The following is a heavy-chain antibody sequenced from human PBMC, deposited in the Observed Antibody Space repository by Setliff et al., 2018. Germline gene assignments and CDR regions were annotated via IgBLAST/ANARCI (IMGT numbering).Heavy chain of an antibody. D-gene: IGHD6-13*01. J-gene: IGHJ6*02. CDR1: GGSISSSSYY. V-gene: IGHV4-61*01. CDR3: ARDEGSSYFYGMDV. CDR2: IYYSGST. Sequence: SETLSLTCTVSGGSISSSSYYWGWIRQPPGKGLEWIGYIYYSGSTNYNPSLKSRVTISVDTSKNQFSLKLSSVTAADTAVHYCARDEGSSYFYGMDVWGQGTTVTVSS.